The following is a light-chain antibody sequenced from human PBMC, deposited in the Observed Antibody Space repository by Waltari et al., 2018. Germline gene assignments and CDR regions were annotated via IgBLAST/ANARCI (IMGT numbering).Light chain of an antibody. V-gene: IGKV3-15*01. J-gene: IGKJ5*01. CDR2: DAS. Sequence: EVVITQSPATLSLSPGERASLPCRASQSIATTLAWYQQKPGQPPRLLVYDASTRAPSIPARFKGSGSGTEFTLTISSLQSEDSAVYYCQQYNRWPPITFGQGTRLEI. CDR3: QQYNRWPPIT. CDR1: QSIATT.